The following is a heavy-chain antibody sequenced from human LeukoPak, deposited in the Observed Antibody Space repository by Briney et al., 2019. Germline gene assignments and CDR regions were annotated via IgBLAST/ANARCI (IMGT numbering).Heavy chain of an antibody. J-gene: IGHJ4*02. D-gene: IGHD6-19*01. CDR2: INPNSGGT. CDR1: GYTFTGYY. CDR3: ARDEQWLATEFDY. V-gene: IGHV1-2*02. Sequence: GASVKVSCKASGYTFTGYYMHWVRQAPGQGLERMGWINPNSGGTNYAQKFQGRVTMTRDTSISTAYMELSRLRSDDTAVYYCARDEQWLATEFDYWGQGTLVTVSS.